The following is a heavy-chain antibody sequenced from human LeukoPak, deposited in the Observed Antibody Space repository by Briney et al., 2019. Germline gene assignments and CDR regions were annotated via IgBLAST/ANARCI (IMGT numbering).Heavy chain of an antibody. CDR1: GNSFTSYW. Sequence: GESLKISSKGSGNSFTSYWIAWVRQTPGKGLEWMGIIYPGDSDTRYSPSFEGQVTISADKSISTAYLQWSTLTASDTAIYYCASALAAYTYGFGAFDIWGQGTLVTVSS. D-gene: IGHD5-18*01. CDR3: ASALAAYTYGFGAFDI. CDR2: IYPGDSDT. V-gene: IGHV5-51*01. J-gene: IGHJ3*02.